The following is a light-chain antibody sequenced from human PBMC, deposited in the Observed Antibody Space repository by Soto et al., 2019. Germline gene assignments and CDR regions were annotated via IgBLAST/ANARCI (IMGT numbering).Light chain of an antibody. V-gene: IGKV3-20*01. CDR1: QTVTNNY. CDR2: GAS. J-gene: IGKJ1*01. CDR3: HQYGNSPPWT. Sequence: EIVLTQSPGTLSLSPGERATLSCRASQTVTNNYLAWYQQNPGQAPRLLMYGASNRAAGIPDRFSGSGSGTAFILTISRLEPEDFAVYYCHQYGNSPPWTFGQGTTVEIK.